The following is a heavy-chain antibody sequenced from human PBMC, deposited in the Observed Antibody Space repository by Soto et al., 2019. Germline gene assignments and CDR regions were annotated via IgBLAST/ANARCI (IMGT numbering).Heavy chain of an antibody. Sequence: PSETLSITSNISGCTFSRYYWNGIRKSPATGLEWIGYVSSTGSTNYNPSLKSRLTMSLDTSTNEVSLSLTSVTAADAAVYFCARFSPPRKSYDSNPGWFDPWGQGIMVTVSS. CDR1: GCTFSRYY. CDR2: VSSTGST. CDR3: ARFSPPRKSYDSNPGWFDP. D-gene: IGHD3-22*01. J-gene: IGHJ5*02. V-gene: IGHV4-59*01.